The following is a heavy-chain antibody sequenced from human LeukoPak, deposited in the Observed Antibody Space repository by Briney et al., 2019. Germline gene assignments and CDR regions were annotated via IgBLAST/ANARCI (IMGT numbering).Heavy chain of an antibody. CDR3: ARAFTMVRGVIIGPTYY. J-gene: IGHJ4*02. CDR2: INPNSGGT. Sequence: ASVKVSCKASGYTFTGYYMHWVRQAPGQGLERMGRINPNSGGTNYAQKFQGRVTMTRDTSISTAYMELSRLRSDDTAVYYCARAFTMVRGVIIGPTYYWGQGTLVTVSS. V-gene: IGHV1-2*06. CDR1: GYTFTGYY. D-gene: IGHD3-10*01.